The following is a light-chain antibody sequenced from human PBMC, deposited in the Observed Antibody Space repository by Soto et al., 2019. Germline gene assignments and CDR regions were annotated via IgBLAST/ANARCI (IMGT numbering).Light chain of an antibody. Sequence: QSVLTQPASVSGSPGQSIAISCTGTSSDVGSDYNYVSWYQQHPGKAPKLMVYDVNTRPSGVSNRFSGSKSGTTASLTISGLQAEDEADYYCSSYAGSNNYYVFGTGTKVTVL. J-gene: IGLJ1*01. CDR3: SSYAGSNNYYV. V-gene: IGLV2-14*03. CDR2: DVN. CDR1: SSDVGSDYNY.